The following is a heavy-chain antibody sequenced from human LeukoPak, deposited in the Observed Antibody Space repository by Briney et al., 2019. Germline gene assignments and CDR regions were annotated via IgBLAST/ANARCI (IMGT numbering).Heavy chain of an antibody. Sequence: GGSLRLSCAASGFTFSSYSMNWVRQAPGKGLEWVSSTSSSSSYIYYADSVKGRFTISRDNAKNSLYLQMNTLRAEDTAVYYCARDWTTYSGSQYYFDFWGQGTLVTVSS. D-gene: IGHD1-26*01. CDR3: ARDWTTYSGSQYYFDF. V-gene: IGHV3-21*01. CDR2: TSSSSSYI. J-gene: IGHJ4*02. CDR1: GFTFSSYS.